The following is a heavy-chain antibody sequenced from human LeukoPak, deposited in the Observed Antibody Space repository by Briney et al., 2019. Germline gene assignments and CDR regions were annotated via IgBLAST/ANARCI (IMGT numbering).Heavy chain of an antibody. J-gene: IGHJ5*02. CDR2: INPNSGGT. V-gene: IGHV1-2*02. CDR3: ARAPRSSSSSWFDP. CDR1: GYTFTGYY. D-gene: IGHD6-6*01. Sequence: EASVKASCKASGYTFTGYYMHWVRQAPGQGLEWMGWINPNSGGTNYAQKFQGRVTMTRDTSISTAYMELSRLRSDDTAVYYCARAPRSSSSSWFDPWGQGTLVTVSS.